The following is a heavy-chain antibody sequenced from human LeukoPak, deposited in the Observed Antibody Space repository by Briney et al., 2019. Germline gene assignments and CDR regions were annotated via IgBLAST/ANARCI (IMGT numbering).Heavy chain of an antibody. Sequence: ASVKVSCKASGNTFTSYDVNWVRQATGQGLKWMGWMNPNSGNTGYAQKFQGRVTMTRNTSISTAYMELSSLRSEDTAVYYCARGGSRGIAAAGPDYWGQGTLVTVSS. V-gene: IGHV1-8*01. D-gene: IGHD6-13*01. CDR2: MNPNSGNT. CDR3: ARGGSRGIAAAGPDY. CDR1: GNTFTSYD. J-gene: IGHJ4*02.